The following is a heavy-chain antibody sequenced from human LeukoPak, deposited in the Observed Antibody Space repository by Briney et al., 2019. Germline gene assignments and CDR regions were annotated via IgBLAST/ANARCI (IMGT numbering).Heavy chain of an antibody. CDR3: ARGDYAFDT. Sequence: GGSLSLSCAASGFTFTTYWMHWVRQAPGKGLVWVSRINTDGSSASYADSVKGRFTISRDTAKNTLYLQMNSLRAEDTAVYYCARGDYAFDTWGQGTMVTVSS. J-gene: IGHJ3*02. CDR1: GFTFTTYW. D-gene: IGHD2-21*01. V-gene: IGHV3-74*01. CDR2: INTDGSSA.